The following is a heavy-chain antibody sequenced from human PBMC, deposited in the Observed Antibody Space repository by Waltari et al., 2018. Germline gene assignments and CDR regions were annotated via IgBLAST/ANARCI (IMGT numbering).Heavy chain of an antibody. J-gene: IGHJ6*03. Sequence: QLQLQESGPGLVKPSETLSLTCTVSVGSISISSYYWGWIRQPPGKGLEWIGSIYYSGRTYYDQSLKSRVAISVDTSKNRFSLKLSSVTAADTAVYYCARVLRIEYYYYYMDVWGKGTTVTISS. V-gene: IGHV4-39*07. CDR2: IYYSGRT. CDR1: VGSISISSYY. CDR3: ARVLRIEYYYYYMDV.